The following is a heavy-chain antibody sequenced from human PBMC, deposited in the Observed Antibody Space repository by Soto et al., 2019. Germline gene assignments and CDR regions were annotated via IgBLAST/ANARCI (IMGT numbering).Heavy chain of an antibody. CDR3: AREGRGTAMVTWDYYYYYGMDV. D-gene: IGHD5-18*01. J-gene: IGHJ6*02. Sequence: LRLSCAASGFTFSSYAMHWVRQAPGKGLEWVAVISYDGSNKYYADSVKGRFTISRDNSKNTLYLQMNSLRAEDTAVYYCAREGRGTAMVTWDYYYYYGMDVWGQGTTVTVSS. V-gene: IGHV3-30-3*01. CDR2: ISYDGSNK. CDR1: GFTFSSYA.